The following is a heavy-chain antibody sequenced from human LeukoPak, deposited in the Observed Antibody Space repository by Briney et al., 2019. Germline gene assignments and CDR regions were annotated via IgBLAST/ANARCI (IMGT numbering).Heavy chain of an antibody. CDR3: AGEGSSGYYCWVAFDI. V-gene: IGHV3-7*01. CDR2: IKQDGSEK. Sequence: GGSLRLSCAASGFTFSSYWMSWVRQAPGKGLEWVANIKQDGSEKYYVDSVQGRFTISRDNAKNSLYLQMNSLRAEDTAVYYCAGEGSSGYYCWVAFDIWGQGTMVTVSS. J-gene: IGHJ3*02. D-gene: IGHD3-22*01. CDR1: GFTFSSYW.